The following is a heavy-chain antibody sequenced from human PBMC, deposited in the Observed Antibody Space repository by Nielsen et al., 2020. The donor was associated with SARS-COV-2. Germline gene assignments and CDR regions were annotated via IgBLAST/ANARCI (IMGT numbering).Heavy chain of an antibody. V-gene: IGHV3-23*01. CDR1: GFSFSSYA. CDR2: ITAGDTT. CDR3: ARTQWELLMDY. J-gene: IGHJ4*02. D-gene: IGHD1-26*01. Sequence: GESLKISCAASGFSFSSYAMTWVRQAPGKGLEWVSSITAGDTTYYADSVRGRFTISRDNSKNTLYLQMNSLRAEDSAVYYCARTQWELLMDYWGQGTLVTVSS.